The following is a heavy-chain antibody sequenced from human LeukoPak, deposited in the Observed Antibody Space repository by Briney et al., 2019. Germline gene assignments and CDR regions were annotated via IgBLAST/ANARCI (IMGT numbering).Heavy chain of an antibody. CDR1: GFTFSNYA. CDR2: ISGSGGST. CDR3: AKSSTYYYDSSGLGWFDP. Sequence: GGSLRLSCAASGFTFSNYAMSWVRQAPGKGLEWVSAISGSGGSTYYADSVKGRFTISRDNSKNTLYLQMNSLRAEDTAVYYCAKSSTYYYDSSGLGWFDPWGQGTLVTVSS. D-gene: IGHD3-22*01. V-gene: IGHV3-23*01. J-gene: IGHJ5*02.